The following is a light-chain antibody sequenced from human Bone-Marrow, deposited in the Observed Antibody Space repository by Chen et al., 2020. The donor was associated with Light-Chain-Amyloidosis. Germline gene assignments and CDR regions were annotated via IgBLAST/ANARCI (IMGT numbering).Light chain of an antibody. J-gene: IGLJ6*01. CDR2: DND. CDR1: SSNIGKNF. CDR3: GTWDNRLSAVI. V-gene: IGLV1-51*01. Sequence: QSVLTQPPSVSAAPGQKVTISCSGSSSNIGKNFVTWYRQVPGAAPKVVIFDNDKRPSGIPDRFSGSKSAASATLDITGLQTGDEADYYCGTWDNRLSAVIFGGGTRVTVL.